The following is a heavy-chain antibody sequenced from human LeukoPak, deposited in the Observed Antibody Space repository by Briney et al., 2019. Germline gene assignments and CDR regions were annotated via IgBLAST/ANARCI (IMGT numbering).Heavy chain of an antibody. V-gene: IGHV4-59*01. Sequence: VKPSETLSLTCTVSGGSISSYYWSWIRQPPGKGLEWIGYIYYSGSTNYNPSLKSRVTISVDTSKNQFSLKLSSVTAADTAVYYCARDKGYCSGGSCYAATYYFDYWGQGTLVTVSS. CDR1: GGSISSYY. CDR3: ARDKGYCSGGSCYAATYYFDY. CDR2: IYYSGST. J-gene: IGHJ4*02. D-gene: IGHD2-15*01.